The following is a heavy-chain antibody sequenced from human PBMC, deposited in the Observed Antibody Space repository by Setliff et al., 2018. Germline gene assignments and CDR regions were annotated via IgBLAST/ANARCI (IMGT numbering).Heavy chain of an antibody. CDR1: GGTFRTDG. V-gene: IGHV1-18*01. Sequence: ASVKVSCKASGGTFRTDGFNWVRQAPGQGLEWMGWVSGYTGNAYYAHKFQDRVTMTTDTSTGTAYMEVTSLRFDDTAVYYCSRLVRYCTTTTCQRLSGDEYWGQGTLVT. J-gene: IGHJ4*02. CDR2: VSGYTGNA. D-gene: IGHD2-2*01. CDR3: SRLVRYCTTTTCQRLSGDEY.